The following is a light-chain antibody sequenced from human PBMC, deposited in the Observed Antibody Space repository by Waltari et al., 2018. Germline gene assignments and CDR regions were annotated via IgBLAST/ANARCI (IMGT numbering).Light chain of an antibody. J-gene: IGKJ1*01. CDR2: GAS. Sequence: EIVLTQSPATLSESLGEIATLSCRASQSVSSNLAWYQQKPGQAPRLLIYGASTRATGIPAGFSGSGSGTEFTLTISSLQSEDFAVYYCQQYNNWPRTFGQGTKVEIK. V-gene: IGKV3-15*01. CDR3: QQYNNWPRT. CDR1: QSVSSN.